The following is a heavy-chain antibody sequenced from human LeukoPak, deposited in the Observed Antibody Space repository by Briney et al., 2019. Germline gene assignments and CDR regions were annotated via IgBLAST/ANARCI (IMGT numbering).Heavy chain of an antibody. V-gene: IGHV3-11*01. D-gene: IGHD1-1*01. CDR2: ISSSGSTI. CDR1: GFTFSDYY. J-gene: IGHJ4*02. CDR3: ARDRWNERTSYFDH. Sequence: GGSLRLSCAASGFTFSDYYMSWIRQAPGKGLEWVSYISSSGSTIYYADSVKGRFTISRDNAKNSLYLQMNGLRAEDTAVYYCARDRWNERTSYFDHWGQGTLVTVSS.